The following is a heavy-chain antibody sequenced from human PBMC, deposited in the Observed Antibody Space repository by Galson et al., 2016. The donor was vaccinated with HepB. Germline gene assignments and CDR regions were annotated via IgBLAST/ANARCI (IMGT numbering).Heavy chain of an antibody. CDR3: ARFSDYGGNYDWYFDL. Sequence: SLRLSCAASGFTFSSYSINWVRQAPGKGLEWVSSISSSSSYIYYADSVKGRFTISRDNAKNSLYLQMNSLRAEDTAVYYCARFSDYGGNYDWYFDLWGRGTLVTVSS. J-gene: IGHJ2*01. CDR2: ISSSSSYI. V-gene: IGHV3-21*01. D-gene: IGHD4-23*01. CDR1: GFTFSSYS.